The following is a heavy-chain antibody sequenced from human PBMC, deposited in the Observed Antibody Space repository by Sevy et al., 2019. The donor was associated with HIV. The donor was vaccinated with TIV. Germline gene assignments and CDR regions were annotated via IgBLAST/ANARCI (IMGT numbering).Heavy chain of an antibody. CDR3: ARRSGGPSGGYDCKYYYYYGMDV. D-gene: IGHD5-12*01. CDR1: GGSISSSSYY. Sequence: SETLSLTCTVSGGSISSSSYYWGWIRQPPGKGLEWIGSIYYSGSTYYNPSLKSRVTISVDTSKNQFSLKLSSVTAADTAVYYCARRSGGPSGGYDCKYYYYYGMDVWGQGTTVTVSS. V-gene: IGHV4-39*01. J-gene: IGHJ6*02. CDR2: IYYSGST.